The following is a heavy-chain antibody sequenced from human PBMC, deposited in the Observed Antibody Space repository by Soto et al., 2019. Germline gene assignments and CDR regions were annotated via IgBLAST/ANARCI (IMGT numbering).Heavy chain of an antibody. J-gene: IGHJ3*02. CDR3: ARGGYYDSSGYSYDAFDI. CDR2: IYYSGST. D-gene: IGHD3-22*01. CDR1: GGSISSHY. Sequence: TSETLSLTCTVSGGSISSHYWSWIRQPPGKGLEWIGYIYYSGSTSYNPSLKSRLTISVDTSKNQFSLKLSSVTAADTAVYYCARGGYYDSSGYSYDAFDIWGQGTMVTVSS. V-gene: IGHV4-59*06.